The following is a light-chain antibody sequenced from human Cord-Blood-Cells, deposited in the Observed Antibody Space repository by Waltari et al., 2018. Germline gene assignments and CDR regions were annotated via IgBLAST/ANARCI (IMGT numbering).Light chain of an antibody. V-gene: IGLV5-45*02. J-gene: IGLJ3*02. CDR3: MIWHSSAWV. CDR1: SGINVGTYR. CDR2: YKSDSDK. Sequence: QAVLTQPSSLSASPGASASLTCTLRSGINVGTYRIYWYQQKQGSLPQYHLRYKSDSDKQQGSGVPSRFSGSKDASANAGILLISGLQSEDEADYYCMIWHSSAWVFGGGTKLTVL.